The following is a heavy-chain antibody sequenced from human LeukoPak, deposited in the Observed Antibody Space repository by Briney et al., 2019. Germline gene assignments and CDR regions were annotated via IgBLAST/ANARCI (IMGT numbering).Heavy chain of an antibody. CDR1: GFTFDDFG. V-gene: IGHV3-20*04. CDR3: ARVWGRYDY. J-gene: IGHJ4*02. D-gene: IGHD2-21*01. Sequence: GGSLRLSCAVSGFTFDDFGMTWVRQAPGKGLEWLSGINWNGEIISYADSVKGRFTISRDNAKNSLYLQMNSLRAEDTALYYCARVWGRYDYWGQGTLVTVSS. CDR2: INWNGEII.